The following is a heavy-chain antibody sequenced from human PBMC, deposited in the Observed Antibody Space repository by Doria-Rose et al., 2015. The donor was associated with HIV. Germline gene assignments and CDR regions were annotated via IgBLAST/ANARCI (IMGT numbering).Heavy chain of an antibody. D-gene: IGHD6-13*01. CDR3: ARIKSSRWYHKYYFDF. Sequence: QITLKESSPVLVKPTETLTLTCTVSGVSLSSPGMGVSWIRQPPGKALEWLANIFSDADRSYKTSLKSRLTISRGTSKSQVVLTMTDMDPVDTATYYCARIKSSRWYHKYYFDFWGQGTLVIVSA. V-gene: IGHV2-26*01. CDR2: IFSDADR. J-gene: IGHJ4*02. CDR1: GVSLSSPGMG.